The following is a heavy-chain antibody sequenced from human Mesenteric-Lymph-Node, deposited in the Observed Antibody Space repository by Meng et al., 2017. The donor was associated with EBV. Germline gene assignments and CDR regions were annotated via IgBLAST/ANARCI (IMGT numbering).Heavy chain of an antibody. J-gene: IGHJ4*02. CDR1: GCTYTRWY. CDR2: LSTNNGNS. D-gene: IGHD3-10*01. Sequence: QVAHLQSGSELETRWVSVDIFGRAFGCTYTRWYINGVRQGPGRVREWMGWLSTNNGNSTYAKGFTGRYVFTLDTSVSTGYLQITSLKAEDTAGYYCARDTGRSEFDYWGQGTLVTVSS. V-gene: IGHV7-4-1*02. CDR3: ARDTGRSEFDY.